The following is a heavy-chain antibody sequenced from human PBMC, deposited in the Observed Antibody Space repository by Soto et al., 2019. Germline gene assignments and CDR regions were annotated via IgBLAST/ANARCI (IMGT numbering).Heavy chain of an antibody. CDR1: GFTFDTYA. D-gene: IGHD5-12*01. J-gene: IGHJ4*02. V-gene: IGHV3-23*01. CDR2: ISDSGGGT. Sequence: EVQLLESGGGLVQPGGSLRLSRVASGFTFDTYAMSWVRQAPGEGLEWVSGISDSGGGTYYADSVKGRFTISRDNSRNTLYLQMNSLRAEDTALYYCALSDAVATTAYFDYWGQGTLVTVSS. CDR3: ALSDAVATTAYFDY.